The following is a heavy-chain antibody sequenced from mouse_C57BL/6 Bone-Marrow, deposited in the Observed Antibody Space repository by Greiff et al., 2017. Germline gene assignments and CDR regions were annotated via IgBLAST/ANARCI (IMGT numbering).Heavy chain of an antibody. CDR3: ARRYYYGSSYYWYFDV. CDR1: GFNIKNTY. Sequence: VQLQHSVAELVRPGASVKLSCTASGFNIKNTYMHWVKQRPEQGLEWIGRIDPANGNTKYAPKFQGKATITADTSSNTAYLQLSSLTSEDTAIYYCARRYYYGSSYYWYFDVWGTGTTVTVSS. D-gene: IGHD1-1*01. V-gene: IGHV14-3*01. J-gene: IGHJ1*03. CDR2: IDPANGNT.